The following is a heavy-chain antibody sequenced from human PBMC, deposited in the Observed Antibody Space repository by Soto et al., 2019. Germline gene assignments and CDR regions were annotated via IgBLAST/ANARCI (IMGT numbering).Heavy chain of an antibody. CDR3: ARAYDFWSGYYTGIDYYYMDV. Sequence: GRSLRLSCAASGFTFSSYAMHWVRQAPGKGLEYVSAISSNGGSTYYANSVKGRFTISRDNSKNTLYLQMGSLRAEDMAVYYCARAYDFWSGYYTGIDYYYMDVWGKGTTVTVSS. V-gene: IGHV3-64*01. J-gene: IGHJ6*03. CDR1: GFTFSSYA. CDR2: ISSNGGST. D-gene: IGHD3-3*01.